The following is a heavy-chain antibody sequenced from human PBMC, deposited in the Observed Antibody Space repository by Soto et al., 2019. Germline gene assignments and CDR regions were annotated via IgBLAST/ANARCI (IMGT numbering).Heavy chain of an antibody. CDR1: GGSISSGGYY. V-gene: IGHV4-31*03. D-gene: IGHD2-15*01. Sequence: QVQLQESGPGLVKPSQTLSLTCTVSGGSISSGGYYWSWIRQHPGKGLEWIGYIYYSGSTYYNPSLKSRVTISVDTSKNQFSLKLSSVTAADTAVYYCASFPDCSGGSCYSRFAYYFDYWGQGTLVTVSS. CDR3: ASFPDCSGGSCYSRFAYYFDY. J-gene: IGHJ4*02. CDR2: IYYSGST.